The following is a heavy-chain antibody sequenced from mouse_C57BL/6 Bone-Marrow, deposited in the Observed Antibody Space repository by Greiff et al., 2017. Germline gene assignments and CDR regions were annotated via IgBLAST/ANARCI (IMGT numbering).Heavy chain of an antibody. CDR2: IYPGSGST. J-gene: IGHJ4*01. CDR1: GYTFTSYW. D-gene: IGHD2-4*01. V-gene: IGHV1-55*01. Sequence: QVQLQQPGAELVKPGASVKISCKASGYTFTSYWITWVKQRPGQGLEWIGDIYPGSGSTNYNEKFKSKATLTVDTSSSTAYMQLSSLTSEDSAVYYCARKDYDLYYAMDYWGQGTSVTVSS. CDR3: ARKDYDLYYAMDY.